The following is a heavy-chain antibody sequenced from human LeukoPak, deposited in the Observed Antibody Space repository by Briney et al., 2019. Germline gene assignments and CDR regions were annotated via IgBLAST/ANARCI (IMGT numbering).Heavy chain of an antibody. V-gene: IGHV1-46*01. D-gene: IGHD3-16*01. Sequence: ASVKVSCKASGYTFTSYYMHWVRQAPGQGLEWMGIINPSGGSTSYAQKFQGRVTMTEDTSTDTAYMELSSLRSEDTAVYYCATSFPLGGYNWFDPWGQGTLVTVSS. CDR3: ATSFPLGGYNWFDP. J-gene: IGHJ5*02. CDR1: GYTFTSYY. CDR2: INPSGGST.